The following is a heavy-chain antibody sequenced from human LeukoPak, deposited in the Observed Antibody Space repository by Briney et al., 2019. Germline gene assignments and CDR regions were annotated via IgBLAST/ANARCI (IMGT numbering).Heavy chain of an antibody. D-gene: IGHD3-16*02. CDR2: INHSGST. CDR1: GGSFSGYY. V-gene: IGHV4-34*01. J-gene: IGHJ4*02. CDR3: ARATYYDYVWGSYRFDY. Sequence: SETLSLTCAVYGGSFSGYYWSWIRQPPGKGPEWIGEINHSGSTNYNPSLKSRVTISVDTSKNQFSLKLSSVTAADTAVYYCARATYYDYVWGSYRFDYWGQGTLVTVSS.